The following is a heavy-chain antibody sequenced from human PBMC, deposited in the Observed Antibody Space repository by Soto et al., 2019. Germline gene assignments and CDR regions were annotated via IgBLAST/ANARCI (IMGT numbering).Heavy chain of an antibody. Sequence: GGSLRLSCAASGFTFSSYEMNWVRQAPGKGLEWVSYISSSGSTIYYADSVKGRFTISRDNAKNSLYLQMNSLRAEDTAVYYCARDGSDILTAMDVWGQGXTVTVYS. CDR3: ARDGSDILTAMDV. CDR1: GFTFSSYE. V-gene: IGHV3-48*03. D-gene: IGHD3-9*01. J-gene: IGHJ6*02. CDR2: ISSSGSTI.